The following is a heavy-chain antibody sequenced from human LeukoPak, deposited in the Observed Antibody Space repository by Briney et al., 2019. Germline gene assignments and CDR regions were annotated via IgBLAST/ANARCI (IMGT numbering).Heavy chain of an antibody. Sequence: AGGSLRLSCATSGFTFSRQWMTWVRQAPGKSLEWVANIKYDGREEFYADSVKGRFTISRDNSKNTLYLQMNSLRAEDTAVYYCAKDLALPSRPLEGLDYWGQGTLVTVSS. D-gene: IGHD3-3*01. CDR2: IKYDGREE. CDR3: AKDLALPSRPLEGLDY. J-gene: IGHJ4*02. CDR1: GFTFSRQW. V-gene: IGHV3-7*01.